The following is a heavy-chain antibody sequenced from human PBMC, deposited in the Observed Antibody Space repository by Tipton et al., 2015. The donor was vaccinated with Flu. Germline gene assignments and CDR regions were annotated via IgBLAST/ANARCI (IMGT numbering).Heavy chain of an antibody. Sequence: GSLRLSCAASGFTFSSFSMNWVRQAPGKGLEWVSYISSSSSTIYYADSVKGRFTISRDNAKNSVYLQMNSLRDEDTAVYYCARDLGYNYGQSAEYFQHWGQGTLVTVSS. J-gene: IGHJ1*01. CDR3: ARDLGYNYGQSAEYFQH. D-gene: IGHD5-18*01. CDR2: ISSSSSTI. V-gene: IGHV3-48*02. CDR1: GFTFSSFS.